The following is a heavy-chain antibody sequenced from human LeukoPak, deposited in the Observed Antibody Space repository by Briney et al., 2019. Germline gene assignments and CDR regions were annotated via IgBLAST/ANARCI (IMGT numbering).Heavy chain of an antibody. CDR2: IYHSEST. CDR3: ARVIIAAAGIPFDY. Sequence: SETLSLTCAVSGYSISSGYYWGWIRQPPGKGLEWIGSIYHSESTYYNPSLKSRVTISVDTSKNQFSLKLSSVTAADTAVYYCARVIIAAAGIPFDYWGQGTLVTVSS. D-gene: IGHD6-13*01. J-gene: IGHJ4*02. V-gene: IGHV4-38-2*01. CDR1: GYSISSGYY.